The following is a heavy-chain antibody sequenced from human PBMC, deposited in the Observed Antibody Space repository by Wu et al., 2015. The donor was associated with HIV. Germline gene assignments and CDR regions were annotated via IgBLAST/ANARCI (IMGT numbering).Heavy chain of an antibody. J-gene: IGHJ3*02. D-gene: IGHD2-21*01. CDR1: GYTFTGYY. CDR2: INPNSGGT. Sequence: QVQLVQSGAEVKKPGASVKVSCKASGYTFTGYYMHWVRQAPGQGLEWMGWINPNSGGTNYAQKFQGRVTMTRDTSISTAYMELSRLRSDDTAVYYCARDSCGGGRSCDAFDIWGQGDNGHRXF. CDR3: ARDSCGGGRSCDAFDI. V-gene: IGHV1-2*02.